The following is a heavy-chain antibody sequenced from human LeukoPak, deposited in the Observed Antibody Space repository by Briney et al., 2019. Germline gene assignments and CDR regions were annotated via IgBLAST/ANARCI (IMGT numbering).Heavy chain of an antibody. CDR1: GGSITSHH. Sequence: SETLSLTCTVSGGSITSHHWSWIRQPPGTGLEWIGNVYYSGTTIYNPSLKSRVTISVDTAKNQFSLRLSSVTAADAAVYYCASDSSGYHWFDYWGQGTLVTVSS. CDR2: VYYSGTT. V-gene: IGHV4-59*11. D-gene: IGHD3-22*01. J-gene: IGHJ4*02. CDR3: ASDSSGYHWFDY.